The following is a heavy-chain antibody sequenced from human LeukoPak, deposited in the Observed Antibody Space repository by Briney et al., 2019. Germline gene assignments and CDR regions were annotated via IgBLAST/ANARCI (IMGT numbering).Heavy chain of an antibody. J-gene: IGHJ3*02. CDR1: GFTFSSYS. CDR3: ARDQWSITIFGAAGAFDI. CDR2: ISSSSSYI. D-gene: IGHD3-3*01. Sequence: GGSLRLSCAASGFTFSSYSMNWVRQAPGKGLEWVSSISSSSSYIYYADSVKGRFTISRDNAKNSLYLQMNSLRAEDTAVYYCARDQWSITIFGAAGAFDIWGQGTMVTVSS. V-gene: IGHV3-21*01.